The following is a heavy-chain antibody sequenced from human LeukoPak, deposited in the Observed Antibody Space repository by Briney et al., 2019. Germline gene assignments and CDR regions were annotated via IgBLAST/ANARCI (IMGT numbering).Heavy chain of an antibody. CDR3: ATHHTAMVTRDY. Sequence: GGSLRLSCAASGFTFSDYYMSWIRQAPGKGLEWVSYISSSGSTIYYADSVKGRFTISRDNAKNSLCLQMNSLRAEDTAVYYCATHHTAMVTRDYWGQGTLVTVSS. J-gene: IGHJ4*02. D-gene: IGHD5-18*01. CDR1: GFTFSDYY. CDR2: ISSSGSTI. V-gene: IGHV3-11*01.